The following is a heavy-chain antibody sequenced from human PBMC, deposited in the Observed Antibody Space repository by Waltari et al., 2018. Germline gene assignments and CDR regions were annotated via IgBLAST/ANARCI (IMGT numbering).Heavy chain of an antibody. J-gene: IGHJ2*01. Sequence: QVQLVESGGGVVQPGGSLRLSCAASGFTFSSYGMHWVRQAPGKGLEWVAFIRYDGSNKYYADSVKGRFTISRDNSKNTLYLQMNSLRAEDTAVYYCAKERQQLVFYWYFDLWGRGTLVTVSS. CDR1: GFTFSSYG. D-gene: IGHD6-6*01. CDR3: AKERQQLVFYWYFDL. CDR2: IRYDGSNK. V-gene: IGHV3-30*02.